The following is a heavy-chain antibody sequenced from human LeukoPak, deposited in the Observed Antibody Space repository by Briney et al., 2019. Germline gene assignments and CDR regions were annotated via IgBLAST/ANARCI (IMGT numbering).Heavy chain of an antibody. CDR1: GFTFDDYA. D-gene: IGHD3-10*01. V-gene: IGHV3-9*01. CDR3: AKDREELLWFGEFSE. Sequence: GGSLRLSCAASGFTFDDYAMHWVRQAPGKGLEWVSGISWNSGSIGYADSVKGRFTIYRDNAKNSLYLQMNSLRAEDTALYYCAKDREELLWFGEFSEWGQGTLVTVSS. J-gene: IGHJ4*02. CDR2: ISWNSGSI.